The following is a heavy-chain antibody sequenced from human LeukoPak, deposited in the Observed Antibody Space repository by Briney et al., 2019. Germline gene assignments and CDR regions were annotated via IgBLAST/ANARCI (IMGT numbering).Heavy chain of an antibody. Sequence: SETLSFTCTVSSDSISTGTYYWSWIRQPAGKGPEWIGQIMIGGDTDYDPSLKSRLTISLDTSKNQFSLKLNSMTAPDTAVYYCARGGYNYGYIYWGQGTLVTVSS. CDR2: IMIGGDT. CDR3: ARGGYNYGYIY. J-gene: IGHJ4*02. D-gene: IGHD5-18*01. CDR1: SDSISTGTYY. V-gene: IGHV4-61*09.